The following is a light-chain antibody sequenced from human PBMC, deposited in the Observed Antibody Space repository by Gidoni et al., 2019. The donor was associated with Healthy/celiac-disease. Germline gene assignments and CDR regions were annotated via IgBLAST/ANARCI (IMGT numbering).Light chain of an antibody. J-gene: IGKJ2*01. CDR2: WAS. Sequence: DIVMTQSPDSLAVSLCERATINCKSSQSVLYSSNNKNYLAWYQQKPGQPPKLLIYWASTRESGVPERFSGSGSGTDFTLTISSLQAEDVAVYYCQQYYSTPYTFGQGTKLEIK. V-gene: IGKV4-1*01. CDR1: QSVLYSSNNKNY. CDR3: QQYYSTPYT.